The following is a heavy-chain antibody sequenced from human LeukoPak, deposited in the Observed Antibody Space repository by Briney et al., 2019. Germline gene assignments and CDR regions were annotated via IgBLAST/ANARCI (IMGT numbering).Heavy chain of an antibody. CDR3: ARWGGGFDY. D-gene: IGHD3-10*01. V-gene: IGHV3-7*05. CDR1: GFTFSYYW. J-gene: IGHJ4*02. Sequence: GGSLRLSCAPPGFTFSYYWMSWVRQAPGKGREWVANIKPDGSDKYYVDSVKGRCTISRDNAKNSLYLQMNSLRAEDAAVYYCARWGGGFDYWGQGTLVTVSS. CDR2: IKPDGSDK.